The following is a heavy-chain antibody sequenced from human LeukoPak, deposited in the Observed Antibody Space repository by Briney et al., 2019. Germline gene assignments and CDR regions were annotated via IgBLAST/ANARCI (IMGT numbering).Heavy chain of an antibody. J-gene: IGHJ4*02. D-gene: IGHD6-19*01. CDR3: ARVPPALSGWEIYFDY. CDR2: IYSSGTT. CDR1: GGSINTYY. Sequence: SETLPLTCTVSGGSINTYYWSWIRQPAGKGLEWIGRIYSSGTTHYNPSLKSRVTMSVDTSKNQFSLKLSSVTAADTAVYYCARVPPALSGWEIYFDYWGQGTLVTVSS. V-gene: IGHV4-4*07.